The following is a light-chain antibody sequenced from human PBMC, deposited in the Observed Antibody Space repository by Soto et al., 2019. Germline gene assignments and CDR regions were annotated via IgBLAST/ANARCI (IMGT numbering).Light chain of an antibody. CDR2: GAS. J-gene: IGKJ4*01. CDR1: ESVSSNY. V-gene: IGKV3-20*01. CDR3: QQYGNSPLT. Sequence: EIVLTQSPGTLSLSPGERATLSCRATESVSSNYLAWYQQKPGQAPRVLIYGASIRATGIPDRFSGSGSETDFTLTISRLEPEDFALYYCQQYGNSPLTLGGGTKVDIK.